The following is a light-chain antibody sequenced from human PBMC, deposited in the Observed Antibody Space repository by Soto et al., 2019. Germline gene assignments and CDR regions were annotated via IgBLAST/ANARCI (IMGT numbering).Light chain of an antibody. V-gene: IGKV3-20*01. CDR3: QQYGSSPKT. CDR1: QSVSSSY. J-gene: IGKJ1*01. Sequence: ENVLTQSSGTLSFSPRERATLSLRASQSVSSSYLAWYQQKPGQAPRLLIYGASSRATGIPDRFSGSGSGTDFTLTISRLEPEDFAVYYRQQYGSSPKTFGQGTKV. CDR2: GAS.